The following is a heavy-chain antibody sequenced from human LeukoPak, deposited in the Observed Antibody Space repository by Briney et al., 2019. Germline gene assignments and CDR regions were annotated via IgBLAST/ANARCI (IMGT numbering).Heavy chain of an antibody. V-gene: IGHV3-30*04. CDR1: GFTFSSYA. Sequence: GRSLRLSCAASGFTFSSYAMHWVRQAPGKGLEWVAVISYDGSNKCYADSVKGRFTISRDNSKNTLYLQMNSLRAEDTAVYYCARDHRRSYGMDVWGKGTTVSVSS. J-gene: IGHJ6*04. CDR3: ARDHRRSYGMDV. CDR2: ISYDGSNK.